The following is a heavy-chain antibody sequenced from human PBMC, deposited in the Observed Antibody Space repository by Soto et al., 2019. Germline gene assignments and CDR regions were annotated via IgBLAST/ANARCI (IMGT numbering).Heavy chain of an antibody. Sequence: SETLSLTCTVSGGSVSSASYYWSWIRQPPGKGLEWIGSIYHSGNTNYNPSLKSRVTISVDTSKNQFSLKLSSVTPADTAVYYCARDAWSTIFDGMDVWGQGTTVTVSS. CDR1: GGSVSSASYY. V-gene: IGHV4-61*01. D-gene: IGHD3-3*01. CDR3: ARDAWSTIFDGMDV. J-gene: IGHJ6*02. CDR2: IYHSGNT.